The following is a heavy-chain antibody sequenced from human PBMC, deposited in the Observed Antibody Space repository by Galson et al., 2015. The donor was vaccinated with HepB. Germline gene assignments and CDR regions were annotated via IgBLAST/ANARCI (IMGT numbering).Heavy chain of an antibody. Sequence: SLRLSCAASGFSFSDYYMNWIRLTPGKGLEWLSYISGSSICTNYAGSVKGRFSISRDNAKNSLYLQMNSLRAEDSAVYYCARDSRGGNVQYYYYGMDVWGQGTTVTVSS. CDR3: ARDSRGGNVQYYYYGMDV. CDR2: ISGSSICT. D-gene: IGHD1-1*01. CDR1: GFSFSDYY. J-gene: IGHJ6*02. V-gene: IGHV3-11*06.